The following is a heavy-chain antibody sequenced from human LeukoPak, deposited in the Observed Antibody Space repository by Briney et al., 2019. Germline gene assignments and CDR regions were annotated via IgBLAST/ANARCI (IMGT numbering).Heavy chain of an antibody. CDR1: GFTFDDYA. J-gene: IGHJ4*02. D-gene: IGHD6-13*01. Sequence: GGSLRLSCAASGFTFDDYAMHWVRQAPGKGLEWVSGISRNSGSIGYADSVKGRFTISRDNAKNSLYLQMNSLRAEDMALYYCAKDISRYSSSWSSFDYWGQGTLVTVSS. CDR3: AKDISRYSSSWSSFDY. CDR2: ISRNSGSI. V-gene: IGHV3-9*03.